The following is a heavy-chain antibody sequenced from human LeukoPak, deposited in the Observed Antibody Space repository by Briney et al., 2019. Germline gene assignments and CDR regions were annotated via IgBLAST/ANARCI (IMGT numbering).Heavy chain of an antibody. J-gene: IGHJ4*02. D-gene: IGHD3-9*01. CDR2: ISYDGSNK. CDR1: GFTFSSYA. Sequence: PGGSLRLSCAASGFTFSSYAMHWVRQAPGKGLEWVAVISYDGSNKYYADSVKGRFTISRDNSKNTLYLQMNSLRSDDTAVYYCARDKQGDILTGFVSFDYWGQGTLVTVSS. CDR3: ARDKQGDILTGFVSFDY. V-gene: IGHV3-30*04.